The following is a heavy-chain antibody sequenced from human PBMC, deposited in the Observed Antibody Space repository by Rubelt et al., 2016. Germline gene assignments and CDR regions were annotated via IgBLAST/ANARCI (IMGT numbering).Heavy chain of an antibody. D-gene: IGHD5-18*01. CDR2: IKSKTDGWTT. CDR1: GFTFSSYA. CDR3: TTDTAMDNDFDY. Sequence: EVQLLESGGGLVQPGGSLRLSCAASGFTFSSYAMSWVRQAPGKGLEWVGRIKSKTDGWTTDYAAPVKGRITISRDDSKNTLYLQMNSLKTEDTAVYYCTTDTAMDNDFDYWGQGTLVTVSS. J-gene: IGHJ4*02. V-gene: IGHV3-15*01.